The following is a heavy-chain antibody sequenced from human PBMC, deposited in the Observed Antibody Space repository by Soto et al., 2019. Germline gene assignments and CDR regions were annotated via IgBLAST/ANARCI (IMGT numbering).Heavy chain of an antibody. V-gene: IGHV3-7*01. Sequence: EVQLVESGGGLVQPGGSLRLFCAASGFTFSTYWMSWVRQAPGKGLEWVANIKQDGSEKYYVDSVKGRFTISRDNAKNPLYRQMTSLRAEDTAVYYWARDRGYNWKDIPDYWGQGTLVTVSS. J-gene: IGHJ4*02. D-gene: IGHD1-1*01. CDR2: IKQDGSEK. CDR1: GFTFSTYW. CDR3: ARDRGYNWKDIPDY.